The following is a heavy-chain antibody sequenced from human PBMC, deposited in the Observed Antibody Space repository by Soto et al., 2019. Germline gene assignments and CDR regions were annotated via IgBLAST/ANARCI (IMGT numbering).Heavy chain of an antibody. V-gene: IGHV6-1*01. D-gene: IGHD2-15*01. CDR3: ARHLGYCYCGRCSGVFDY. CDR1: GDSVSSHSAA. Sequence: SQTLSLTCAISGDSVSSHSAAWTWIRQSPSRGLEWLGRTYYRSQWYNDYAVSVKGRLTINPDTSKNQFSLLLNSVSPDDTAVYYCARHLGYCYCGRCSGVFDYWGQGTLVTVSS. CDR2: TYYRSQWYN. J-gene: IGHJ4*02.